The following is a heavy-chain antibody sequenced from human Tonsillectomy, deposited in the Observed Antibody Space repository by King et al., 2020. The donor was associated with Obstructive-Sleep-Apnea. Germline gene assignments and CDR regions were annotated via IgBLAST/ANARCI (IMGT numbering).Heavy chain of an antibody. Sequence: VQLQESGPGLVKPSQTLSLTCTVSGGSIISGDYYWSWIRQPPGKGLEWIGNLYYSGSTYYNPSLKSRAAISVDTSKNPFSLKLSSVTAADTAVYYCGRITMVRGVIANWGQGTLVTVSS. D-gene: IGHD3-10*01. V-gene: IGHV4-30-4*01. CDR1: GGSIISGDYY. CDR2: LYYSGST. J-gene: IGHJ4*02. CDR3: GRITMVRGVIAN.